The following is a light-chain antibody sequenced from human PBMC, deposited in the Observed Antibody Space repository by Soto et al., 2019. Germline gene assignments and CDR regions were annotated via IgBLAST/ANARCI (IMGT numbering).Light chain of an antibody. CDR1: RSDVGGYNY. J-gene: IGLJ2*01. V-gene: IGLV2-14*01. CDR3: SSYTSSSTRV. CDR2: EVS. Sequence: QSALTQPASVSGSPGQSITISCTGTRSDVGGYNYVSWYQQHPGKAPKLMIYEVSNLPSGVSNRFSGSKSGNTASLTISGLRAEDEADYYCSSYTSSSTRVFGGGTKLTVL.